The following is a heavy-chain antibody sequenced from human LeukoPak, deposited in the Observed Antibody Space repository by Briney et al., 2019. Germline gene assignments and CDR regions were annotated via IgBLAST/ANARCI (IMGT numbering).Heavy chain of an antibody. J-gene: IGHJ4*02. CDR1: GFTFSSHS. CDR2: ISSSGSTM. Sequence: GGSLRLSCAASGFTFSSHSMNWVRQAPGKGLEWVSYISSSGSTMYFADSVKGRFTISRDNSKNSLYLRMNSLRAEDTAVYSCARASGSYYGLIDYWGQGTLVTVSS. D-gene: IGHD3-10*01. V-gene: IGHV3-48*04. CDR3: ARASGSYYGLIDY.